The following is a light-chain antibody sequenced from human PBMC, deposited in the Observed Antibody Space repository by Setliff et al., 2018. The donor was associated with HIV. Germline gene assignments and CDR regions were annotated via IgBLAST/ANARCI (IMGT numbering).Light chain of an antibody. J-gene: IGLJ1*01. CDR3: SSYTSSSLYV. Sequence: QSVLPQPASVSGSPGQSITISCTGTSSDVGSYSYVSWYQQHPGKAPKLMIYEVSDRPSGVSNRFSGSKSGNTASLTISGLQAEDEVDYYCSSYTSSSLYVFGTGTKSPS. CDR2: EVS. CDR1: SSDVGSYSY. V-gene: IGLV2-14*01.